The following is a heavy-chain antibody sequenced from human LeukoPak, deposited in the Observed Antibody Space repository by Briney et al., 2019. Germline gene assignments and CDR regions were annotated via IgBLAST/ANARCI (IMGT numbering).Heavy chain of an antibody. J-gene: IGHJ2*01. Sequence: SETLSLTCTVSGGSISSYYWSWIRQPPGKGLEWIGYIYYSGSTNYNPSLKSRVTISVDTSKNQFSLKLSSVTAADTAVYYCARGEDWNWYFDLWGRGTLVTVSS. V-gene: IGHV4-59*01. CDR1: GGSISSYY. CDR3: ARGEDWNWYFDL. CDR2: IYYSGST. D-gene: IGHD1-26*01.